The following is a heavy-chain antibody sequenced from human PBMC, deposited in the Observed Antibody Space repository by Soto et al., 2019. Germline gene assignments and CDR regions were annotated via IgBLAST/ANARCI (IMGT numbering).Heavy chain of an antibody. CDR1: GFTFSSYA. V-gene: IGHV3-23*01. D-gene: IGHD2-15*01. CDR3: AKRYCSGGSCYPQGLDY. Sequence: GGSLRLSCAASGFTFSSYAMSWVRQAPGKGLEWVSSITGGGGGTVYADSVEGQFTISRDNSKNTLSLQMNSLRAEDTDVYYGAKRYCSGGSCYPQGLDYWGQGTLVTVSS. J-gene: IGHJ4*02. CDR2: ITGGGGGT.